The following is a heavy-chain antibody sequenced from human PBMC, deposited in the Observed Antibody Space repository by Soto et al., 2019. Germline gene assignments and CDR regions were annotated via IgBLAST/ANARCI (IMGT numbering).Heavy chain of an antibody. J-gene: IGHJ4*02. CDR3: AREGRGKKAGYNGLVSLGY. D-gene: IGHD2-2*02. CDR2: IIPIFNST. Sequence: ASVKVSCKVSGSRFSNYVISWVRQAPGHGLEWLGRIIPIFNSTRYAQSFQGRVTITADKSTSTASLELSSLRSDDTAVYYCAREGRGKKAGYNGLVSLGYWGQGTLVTVSS. V-gene: IGHV1-69*06. CDR1: GSRFSNYV.